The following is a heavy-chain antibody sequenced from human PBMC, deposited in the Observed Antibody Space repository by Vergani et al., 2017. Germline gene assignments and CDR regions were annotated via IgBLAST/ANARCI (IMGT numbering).Heavy chain of an antibody. D-gene: IGHD2-2*01. V-gene: IGHV4-61*02. CDR2: IYTSGST. CDR1: GGSISSGSYY. CDR3: ARCQDIVVVPAAIYANSYYYYYYMDV. Sequence: QVQLQESGPGLVKPSQTLSLTCTVSGGSISSGSYYWSWIRQPAGKGLEWIGRIYTSGSTNYNPSLKSRVTISVDTSKNQFSLKLSSVTAADTAVYYCARCQDIVVVPAAIYANSYYYYYYMDVWGKGP. J-gene: IGHJ6*03.